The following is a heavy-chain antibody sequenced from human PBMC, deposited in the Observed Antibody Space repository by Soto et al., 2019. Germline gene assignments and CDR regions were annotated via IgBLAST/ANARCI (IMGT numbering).Heavy chain of an antibody. D-gene: IGHD3-22*01. Sequence: GGSLRLSCAASGFTFSSYWMHWVRQAPGKGLVWVSRINSDGSSTSYADSVKGRFTISRDNAKNTLYLQMNSLRADDTAVYYCARVAPPYYYDSSGYPHHWGQGTLVTVSS. CDR3: ARVAPPYYYDSSGYPHH. CDR2: INSDGSST. CDR1: GFTFSSYW. J-gene: IGHJ4*02. V-gene: IGHV3-74*01.